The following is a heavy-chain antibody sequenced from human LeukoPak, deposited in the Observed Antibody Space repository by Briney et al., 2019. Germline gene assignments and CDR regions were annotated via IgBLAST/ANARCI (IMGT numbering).Heavy chain of an antibody. CDR1: GFTFSSYA. CDR3: ARGEASPLPPGEYDILTGYYPFYYYYGMDV. CDR2: ISYDGSNK. D-gene: IGHD3-9*01. V-gene: IGHV3-30-3*01. Sequence: PGGSLRLSCAASGFTFSSYAMHWARQAPGKGLEWVAVISYDGSNKYYADSVKGRFTISRDNSKNTLYLQMNSLRAEDTAVYYCARGEASPLPPGEYDILTGYYPFYYYYGMDVWGQGTTVTVSS. J-gene: IGHJ6*02.